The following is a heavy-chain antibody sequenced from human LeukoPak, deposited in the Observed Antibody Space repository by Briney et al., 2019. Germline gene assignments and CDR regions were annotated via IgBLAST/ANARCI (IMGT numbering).Heavy chain of an antibody. CDR2: IYYTGST. D-gene: IGHD3-10*01. J-gene: IGHJ4*02. CDR3: ARDKVLWFGELWSHFDY. V-gene: IGHV4-30-4*08. CDR1: GGSISSGDYY. Sequence: SETLSLTCTVSGGSISSGDYYWSWIRQPPGKGLEWIGYIYYTGSTYYNPSLKSRVTISVDTSKNQFSLKLSSVTAADTAVYYCARDKVLWFGELWSHFDYWGQGTLVTVSS.